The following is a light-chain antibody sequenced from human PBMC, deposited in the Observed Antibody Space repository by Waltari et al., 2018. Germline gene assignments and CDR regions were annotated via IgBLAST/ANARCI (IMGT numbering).Light chain of an antibody. CDR1: SLSYYY. Sequence: SSELTQDPAVSVALGQTVRITCQGHSLSYYYANWSRQTPGQAPLLVMYGKNNRPPGIPDRFSGSYSGDTASLTITGAQAEDEADYYCNSRDSNGNPFVFGPATKVTVL. V-gene: IGLV3-19*01. CDR3: NSRDSNGNPFV. J-gene: IGLJ1*01. CDR2: GKN.